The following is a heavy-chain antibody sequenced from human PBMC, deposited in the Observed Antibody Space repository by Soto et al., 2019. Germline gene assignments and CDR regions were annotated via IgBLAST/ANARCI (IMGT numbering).Heavy chain of an antibody. CDR2: IYYSGST. Sequence: SETLSLTCTVSGGSISSYYWSWIRQPPGKGLEWIGYIYYSGSTTYNPSLKSRVTFSVDTSKNQFSLKLSSVTAADTAVYYCARTYYDILTGYYFDYWGQGTLVTVSS. CDR1: GGSISSYY. D-gene: IGHD3-9*01. J-gene: IGHJ4*02. CDR3: ARTYYDILTGYYFDY. V-gene: IGHV4-59*08.